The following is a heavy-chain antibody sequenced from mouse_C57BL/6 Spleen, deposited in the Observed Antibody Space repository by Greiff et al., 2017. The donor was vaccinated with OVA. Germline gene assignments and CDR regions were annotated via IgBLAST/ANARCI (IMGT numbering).Heavy chain of an antibody. V-gene: IGHV1-39*01. CDR3: ARRYEFDY. D-gene: IGHD2-3*01. CDR2: INPNYGTT. J-gene: IGHJ2*01. CDR1: GYPFTDYN. Sequence: VQLKQPGPELVKPGASVKISCKASGYPFTDYNMNWVKQSHGKSLEWIGVINPNYGTTSYNKKFKGKATLTVDQSSSTAYMQLNSLTSEDSAVYYGARRYEFDYWGQGTTLTVSS.